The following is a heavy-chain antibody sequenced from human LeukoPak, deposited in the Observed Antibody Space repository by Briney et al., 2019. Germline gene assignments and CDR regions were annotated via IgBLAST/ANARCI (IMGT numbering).Heavy chain of an antibody. J-gene: IGHJ6*02. CDR2: IHYSGRA. V-gene: IGHV4-59*01. CDR3: ARFGVDYDMGV. Sequence: SETLSLTCTVSGGSISGYYWTWVRQLPGKGLEWIGQIHYSGRADYNPSLKSRITISVDTSKNQMSLKLTSVTAADTAIYYCARFGVDYDMGVWGRGTTVTVSS. D-gene: IGHD3-16*01. CDR1: GGSISGYY.